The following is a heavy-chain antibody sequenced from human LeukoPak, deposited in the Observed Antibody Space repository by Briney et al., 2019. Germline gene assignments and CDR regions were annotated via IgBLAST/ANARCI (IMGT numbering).Heavy chain of an antibody. Sequence: SETLSLTCTVSGGSISSGGYYWSWIRQHPGKGLEWIGYIYYSGSTYYNPSLKSRVTISVDTSKNQFSLKLSSVTAADTAVYYCASRPCSSTSCYWSFDYRGQGTLVTVSS. CDR3: ASRPCSSTSCYWSFDY. CDR1: GGSISSGGYY. J-gene: IGHJ4*02. V-gene: IGHV4-31*03. D-gene: IGHD2-2*01. CDR2: IYYSGST.